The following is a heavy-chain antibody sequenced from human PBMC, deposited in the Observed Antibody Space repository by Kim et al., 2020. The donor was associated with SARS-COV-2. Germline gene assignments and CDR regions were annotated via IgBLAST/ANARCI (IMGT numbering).Heavy chain of an antibody. Sequence: PLKSRVTMSVDTSKNQFSLKLSSVTAADTAVYYCARGPITAPRNDAFDIWGQGTMVTVSS. V-gene: IGHV4-4*07. CDR3: ARGPITAPRNDAFDI. J-gene: IGHJ3*02.